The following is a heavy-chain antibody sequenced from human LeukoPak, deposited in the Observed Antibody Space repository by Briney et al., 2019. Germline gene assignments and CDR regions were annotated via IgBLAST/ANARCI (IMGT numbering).Heavy chain of an antibody. CDR3: ASRPYDFWSGFLNWFDP. D-gene: IGHD3-3*01. CDR2: INHSGST. Sequence: SETLSLTCAVYGGSFSGYYSSWIRQPPGKGLEWIGEINHSGSTNYNPSLKSRVTISVDTSKNQFSLKLSSVTAADTAVYYCASRPYDFWSGFLNWFDPWGQGTLVTVSS. CDR1: GGSFSGYY. J-gene: IGHJ5*02. V-gene: IGHV4-34*01.